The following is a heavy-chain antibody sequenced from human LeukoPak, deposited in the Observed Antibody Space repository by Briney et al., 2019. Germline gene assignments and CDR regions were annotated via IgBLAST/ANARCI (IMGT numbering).Heavy chain of an antibody. Sequence: GGSLRLSCAAPGLSFSRYWMSWVRQAPGKGLEWVASINQDGGEKYYVDSVKGRFTISRDNAKNSLYLQMNSLRAEDTAVYYCATSTYYFGSGSPTLFDYWGQGTLVTVSS. CDR2: INQDGGEK. J-gene: IGHJ4*02. V-gene: IGHV3-7*02. CDR3: ATSTYYFGSGSPTLFDY. CDR1: GLSFSRYW. D-gene: IGHD3-10*01.